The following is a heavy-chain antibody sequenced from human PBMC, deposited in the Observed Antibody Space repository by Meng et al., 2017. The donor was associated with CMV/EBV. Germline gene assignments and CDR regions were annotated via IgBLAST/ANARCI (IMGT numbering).Heavy chain of an antibody. V-gene: IGHV3-30*02. J-gene: IGHJ4*02. Sequence: GESLKISCAASGFTFSSYGMHWVRQALGKGLEWVAFIRYDGSNKYYADSVKGRFTISRDNSKNTLYLQMNSLRAEDTAVYYCAKDYWLGWYAEYYFDYWGQGTLVTVSS. D-gene: IGHD6-19*01. CDR1: GFTFSSYG. CDR3: AKDYWLGWYAEYYFDY. CDR2: IRYDGSNK.